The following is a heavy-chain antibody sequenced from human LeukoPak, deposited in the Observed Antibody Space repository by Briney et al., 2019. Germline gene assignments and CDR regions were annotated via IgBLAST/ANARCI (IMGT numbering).Heavy chain of an antibody. CDR3: ARGAGRSYYDSSGYYLYFDY. CDR2: IYYSGST. J-gene: IGHJ4*02. D-gene: IGHD3-22*01. V-gene: IGHV4-31*03. Sequence: PSETLSLTCTVSGGSISSGGYYWSWIRQHPGKGLEWIGYIYYSGSTYYNPSLKSRVTISVDTSKNQFSLKLSSVTAADTAVYYCARGAGRSYYDSSGYYLYFDYWGQGTLVTVSS. CDR1: GGSISSGGYY.